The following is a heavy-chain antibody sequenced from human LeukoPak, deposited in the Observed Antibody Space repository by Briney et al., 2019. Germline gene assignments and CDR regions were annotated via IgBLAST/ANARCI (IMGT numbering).Heavy chain of an antibody. V-gene: IGHV3-21*01. Sequence: GGSRRLSCAASGFTFSGYSMNWFRQAPGKGLGWVSSISSSSSYIYYADSVKGRFTISRDNAKNSLYLQMNSLRAEDTAVYYCARDEEQQLVLDYWGQGTLVTVSS. CDR3: ARDEEQQLVLDY. J-gene: IGHJ4*02. CDR1: GFTFSGYS. CDR2: ISSSSSYI. D-gene: IGHD6-13*01.